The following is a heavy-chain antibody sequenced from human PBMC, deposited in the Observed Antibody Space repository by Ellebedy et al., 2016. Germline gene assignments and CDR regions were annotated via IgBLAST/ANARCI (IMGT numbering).Heavy chain of an antibody. V-gene: IGHV4-59*01. J-gene: IGHJ4*02. D-gene: IGHD1-7*01. CDR2: IYYIGST. Sequence: SETLSLTCTVSGDSISNYYWSWIRQPPGKGLEWLWNIYYIGSTKYNPSLKSRVAISIDASKKQFSLRLSSVTAADTAVYYCAGGITGSTDYWGQGTLVTVSS. CDR3: AGGITGSTDY. CDR1: GDSISNYY.